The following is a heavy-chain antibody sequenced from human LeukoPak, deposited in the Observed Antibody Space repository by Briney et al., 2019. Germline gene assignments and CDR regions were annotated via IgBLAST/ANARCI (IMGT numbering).Heavy chain of an antibody. CDR2: INAGNGNT. CDR1: GYTFTSYA. D-gene: IGHD3-22*01. J-gene: IGHJ4*02. V-gene: IGHV1-3*01. Sequence: ASVKVSCKASGYTFTSYAMHWVRQAPGQRLEWMGWINAGNGNTKYSQKFQGRVTITRDTSASTAYMELSSLRSEDTAVYYCARDHQYYYDSSGNPSYFDYWGQGTLVTVSS. CDR3: ARDHQYYYDSSGNPSYFDY.